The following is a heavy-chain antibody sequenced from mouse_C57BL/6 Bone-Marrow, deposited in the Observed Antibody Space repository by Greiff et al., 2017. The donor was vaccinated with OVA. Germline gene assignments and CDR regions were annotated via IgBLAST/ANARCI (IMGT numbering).Heavy chain of an antibody. Sequence: QVQLQQPGAELVMPGASVKLSCKASGYTFTSYWMHWVKQRPGQGLEWIGEIDPSDSYTTYNQKFKGKSTLTVDKSSSTAYMQLSSLTSEDSAVYYCARSGGLRCSFDVWGTGTTVTVSS. D-gene: IGHD2-4*01. V-gene: IGHV1-69*01. CDR1: GYTFTSYW. J-gene: IGHJ1*03. CDR2: IDPSDSYT. CDR3: ARSGGLRCSFDV.